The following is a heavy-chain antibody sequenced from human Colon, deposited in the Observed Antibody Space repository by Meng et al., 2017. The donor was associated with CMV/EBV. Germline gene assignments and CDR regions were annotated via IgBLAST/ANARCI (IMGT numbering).Heavy chain of an antibody. J-gene: IGHJ4*02. D-gene: IGHD3-3*01. CDR2: ISGSGAST. V-gene: IGHV3-23*01. Sequence: GESLKISCAVSGFTFSNYVMSWVRQAPGKGLQWVSGISGSGASTDYADSVKGRFTISRDNSKNTLYLQMNSLRGEDTAVYYCAKDARTSLEWILTHYIDFWGQGTLVTVSS. CDR1: GFTFSNYV. CDR3: AKDARTSLEWILTHYIDF.